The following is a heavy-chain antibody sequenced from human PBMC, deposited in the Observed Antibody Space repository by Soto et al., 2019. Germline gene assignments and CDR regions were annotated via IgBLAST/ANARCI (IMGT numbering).Heavy chain of an antibody. D-gene: IGHD2-2*01. V-gene: IGHV3-48*03. CDR2: ISSGGDTV. CDR1: RFTFSTYE. Sequence: GGSLRLSCAASRFTFSTYEMHWLRQAPGKGLEWVSYISSGGDTVHYADSVKGRFTISRDNTRNSLYLQMNSLRDEDTALYYCVRYCSSTLCNGVATRTFDYWGQGTLVTVSS. J-gene: IGHJ4*02. CDR3: VRYCSSTLCNGVATRTFDY.